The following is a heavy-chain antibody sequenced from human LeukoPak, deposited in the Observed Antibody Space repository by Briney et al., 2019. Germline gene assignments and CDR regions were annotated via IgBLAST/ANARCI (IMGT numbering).Heavy chain of an antibody. CDR1: GFSFNSYG. CDR3: ARDVRSSSNTPIEADY. Sequence: GGSLRLSCAASGFSFNSYGMNWVRQAPGKGLEWVSYISSGSGSIYYADSVKGRFTISRDNAKNSLYLQMNSLRDEDTAVYYCARDVRSSSNTPIEADYWGQGTLVTVSS. CDR2: ISSGSGSI. J-gene: IGHJ4*02. D-gene: IGHD5-18*01. V-gene: IGHV3-48*02.